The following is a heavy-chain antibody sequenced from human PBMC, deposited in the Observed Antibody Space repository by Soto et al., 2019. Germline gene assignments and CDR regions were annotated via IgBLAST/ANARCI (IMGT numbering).Heavy chain of an antibody. V-gene: IGHV4-4*07. J-gene: IGHJ4*02. CDR2: FSLSGTT. CDR3: ARGVTAPLAPAWDYFDS. Sequence: SETLSLTCTVSGASITGSSYWSWIRQPAGKGLEWIGRFSLSGTTSYNPSLMSRVTMSADVSKNQFSLRLTSVTAADTALYYCARGVTAPLAPAWDYFDSWGQGTLVTVSS. CDR1: GASITGSSY. D-gene: IGHD2-21*02.